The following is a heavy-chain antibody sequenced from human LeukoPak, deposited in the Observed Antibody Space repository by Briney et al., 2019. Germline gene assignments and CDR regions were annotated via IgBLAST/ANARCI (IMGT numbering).Heavy chain of an antibody. CDR2: INHSGST. D-gene: IGHD3-16*01. CDR3: ARGPIWGSSLDY. CDR1: GGSFSGYY. J-gene: IGHJ4*02. V-gene: IGHV4-34*01. Sequence: PSETLSLTCAVYGGSFSGYYWSWIRQPPGKGLEWIGEINHSGSTNYNPSLESRVTISVDTSKNQFSLKLSSVTAADTAVYYCARGPIWGSSLDYWGQGTLVTVSS.